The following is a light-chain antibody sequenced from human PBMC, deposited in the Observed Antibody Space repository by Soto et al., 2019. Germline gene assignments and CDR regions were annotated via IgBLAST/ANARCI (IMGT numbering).Light chain of an antibody. CDR1: QSVNRY. V-gene: IGKV3-11*01. J-gene: IGKJ4*01. Sequence: EIVLTQSPATLSLSPGERATLSCWASQSVNRYLAWYQQKPGQAPRLLIYDASNRATGIPARFSGCGSGTDFTLTISSLEAEDFAVYYCQQRWDWPLTFGGGTRVEIK. CDR2: DAS. CDR3: QQRWDWPLT.